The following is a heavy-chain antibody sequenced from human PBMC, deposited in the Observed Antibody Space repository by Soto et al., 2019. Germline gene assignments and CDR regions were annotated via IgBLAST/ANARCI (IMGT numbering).Heavy chain of an antibody. CDR1: GGSISSYY. J-gene: IGHJ6*02. V-gene: IGHV4-59*01. CDR3: ARDLAAPGYFYYGMYX. Sequence: SETLSLTCTVSGGSISSYYWSWIRQPPGKGLEWIWYIYYSGSTNYKPALKSRVTISVDPSKNQFSLKLSSVTAADTAVYYCARDLAAPGYFYYGMYXWGQGTTFTVS. D-gene: IGHD6-13*01. CDR2: IYYSGST.